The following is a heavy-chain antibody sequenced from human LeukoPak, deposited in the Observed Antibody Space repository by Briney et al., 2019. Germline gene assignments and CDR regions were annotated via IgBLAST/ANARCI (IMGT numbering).Heavy chain of an antibody. CDR2: IYYSGST. Sequence: SETLSLTCTVSGGSISSSSYYWGWIRQPPGKGLEWIGSIYYSGSTYYNPSLKSRVIISVDTSKNQFSLKLSSVTAADTAVYYCARQASLPHNWFDPWGQGTLVTVSS. D-gene: IGHD1-14*01. CDR1: GGSISSSSYY. J-gene: IGHJ5*02. CDR3: ARQASLPHNWFDP. V-gene: IGHV4-39*01.